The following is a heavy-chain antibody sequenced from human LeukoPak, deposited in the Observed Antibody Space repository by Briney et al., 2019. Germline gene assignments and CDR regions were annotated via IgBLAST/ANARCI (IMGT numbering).Heavy chain of an antibody. CDR2: INPSGGGT. V-gene: IGHV1-46*01. CDR3: ARGSPSISIEHYFDSRSSFDY. CDR1: GYAFSAYY. Sequence: ASVTVSFKASGYAFSAYYIHWVRQAPGQGLGWMGVINPSGGGTNFTQNFPGRVSFTRDTSTSTVYMEMSSLRSDDTALYYCARGSPSISIEHYFDSRSSFDYWGQGTLVTVSS. D-gene: IGHD3-22*01. J-gene: IGHJ4*02.